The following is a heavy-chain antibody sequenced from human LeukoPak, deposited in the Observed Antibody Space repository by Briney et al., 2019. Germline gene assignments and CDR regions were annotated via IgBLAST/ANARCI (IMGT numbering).Heavy chain of an antibody. CDR1: GGSISSYY. J-gene: IGHJ4*02. Sequence: SETLSLTCTVSGGSISSYYWSWIRQPAGKGLEWIGRIYTSGSTNYNPSLKSRVTMSVDTSKNQFSLKLSSVTAADTAVYYCAREALIWFGELLGEFDYWGQGTPVTVSS. D-gene: IGHD3-10*01. V-gene: IGHV4-4*07. CDR3: AREALIWFGELLGEFDY. CDR2: IYTSGST.